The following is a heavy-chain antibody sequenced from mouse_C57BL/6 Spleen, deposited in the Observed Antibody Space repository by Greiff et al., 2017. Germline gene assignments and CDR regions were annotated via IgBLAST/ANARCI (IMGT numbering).Heavy chain of an antibody. CDR3: AKMSEGAY. V-gene: IGHV3-6*01. Sequence: EVQLQESGPGLVKPSQSLTLPCSVTGYSITSGYYLNWLRQSPGNKLEWTGYISYAGSNNYNPSLKNRISITRDTTKNQFFLKLNSLTTEDTATYYCAKMSEGAYWGQGTLVTVSA. CDR2: ISYAGSN. J-gene: IGHJ3*01. CDR1: GYSITSGYY.